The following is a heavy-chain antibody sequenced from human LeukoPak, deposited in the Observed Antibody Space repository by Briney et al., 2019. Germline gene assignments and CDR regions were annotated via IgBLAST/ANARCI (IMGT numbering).Heavy chain of an antibody. CDR3: ARGLPVADY. J-gene: IGHJ4*02. CDR1: RGSLSGYY. CDR2: INHSGST. Sequence: SETLSLTCAVYRGSLSGYYWSWIRQPPGKGLEWIGEINHSGSTNYNPPLQSRVTISVHTTKNQYSLKLSSVTAADTAVYYCARGLPVADYWGQGTLVTVSS. V-gene: IGHV4-34*01.